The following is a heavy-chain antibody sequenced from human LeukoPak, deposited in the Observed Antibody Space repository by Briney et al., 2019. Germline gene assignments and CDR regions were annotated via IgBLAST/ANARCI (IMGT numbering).Heavy chain of an antibody. Sequence: GGSLRLSCAASGFTFSSYWMHWVRQAPGKGLVWVSRINGDGSNINYADSVRGRFTISRDNAKNTLHLQMNSLRDEDTAVYYCARVLTGSNRQLDYWGQGTLVTVSS. D-gene: IGHD3-9*01. CDR3: ARVLTGSNRQLDY. CDR2: INGDGSNI. V-gene: IGHV3-74*01. CDR1: GFTFSSYW. J-gene: IGHJ4*02.